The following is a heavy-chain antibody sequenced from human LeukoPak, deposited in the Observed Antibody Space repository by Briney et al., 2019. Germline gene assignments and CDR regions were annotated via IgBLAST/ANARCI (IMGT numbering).Heavy chain of an antibody. CDR3: ARDGRLWLPNTGGYYFDY. CDR1: GYTFTSYY. Sequence: ASVKVSCKASGYTFTSYYMHWVRQAPGQGLEWMGWISAYNGNTNYAQKLQGRVTMTTDTSTSTAYMELRSLRSDDTAVYYCARDGRLWLPNTGGYYFDYWGQGTLVTVSS. J-gene: IGHJ4*02. CDR2: ISAYNGNT. V-gene: IGHV1-18*04. D-gene: IGHD5-18*01.